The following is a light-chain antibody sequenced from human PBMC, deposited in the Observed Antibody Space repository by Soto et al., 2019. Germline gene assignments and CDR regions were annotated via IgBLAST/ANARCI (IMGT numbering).Light chain of an antibody. J-gene: IGKJ3*01. CDR3: QQYGFS. CDR1: QSVSYW. Sequence: DIQMTQSPSTLSASVGDRVTITCRASQSVSYWLAWYQQKPGMAPKLLIHDAYSLESGVPSRFRGSGSGKEFPLTISSLQPDDFATYYCQQYGFSFGPGTKVEI. V-gene: IGKV1-5*01. CDR2: DAY.